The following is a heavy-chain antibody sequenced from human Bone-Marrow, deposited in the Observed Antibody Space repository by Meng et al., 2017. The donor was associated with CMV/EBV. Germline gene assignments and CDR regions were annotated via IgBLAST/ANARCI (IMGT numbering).Heavy chain of an antibody. J-gene: IGHJ6*02. D-gene: IGHD2-15*01. V-gene: IGHV4-31*03. CDR2: IYYSGST. Sequence: LRLSCTVSGGSISSGGYYWSWIRQHPGKGLEWIGYIYYSGSTYYNPSLKSRVTISVDTSKNQFSLKLSSVTAADTAVYYCARGQIVVVVAAYYYYYGMDVWGQGTTVTVSS. CDR3: ARGQIVVVVAAYYYYYGMDV. CDR1: GGSISSGGYY.